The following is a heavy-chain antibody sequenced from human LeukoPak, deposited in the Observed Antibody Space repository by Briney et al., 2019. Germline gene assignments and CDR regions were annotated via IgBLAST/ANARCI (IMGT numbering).Heavy chain of an antibody. J-gene: IGHJ6*03. Sequence: SETLSLTCAVSGGSISSSNWWRWVRQPPGKGLEWIGEIYHSGSTNFNPSLKSRVTISVDTSKHQFSLKLSSVTAADTAVYYCARVRDDSSGWYRGAPGYYYYMDVWGKGTTVTVSS. CDR3: ARVRDDSSGWYRGAPGYYYYMDV. CDR1: GGSISSSNW. CDR2: IYHSGST. V-gene: IGHV4-4*02. D-gene: IGHD6-19*01.